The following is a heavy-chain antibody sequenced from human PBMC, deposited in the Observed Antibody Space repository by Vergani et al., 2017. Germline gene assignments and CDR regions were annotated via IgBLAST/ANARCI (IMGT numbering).Heavy chain of an antibody. V-gene: IGHV3-23*04. CDR2: ISGSGGST. CDR1: GFTFSSYA. D-gene: IGHD3-16*01. CDR3: ARDVGNGPLGDY. Sequence: VQLVESGGGLVKPGGSLRLSCAASGFTFSSYAMSWVRQAPGKGLEWVSAISGSGGSTYYADSVKGRFTISRDNSKNTLYLQMNSLRAEDTAVYYCARDVGNGPLGDYWGQGTLVTGSS. J-gene: IGHJ4*02.